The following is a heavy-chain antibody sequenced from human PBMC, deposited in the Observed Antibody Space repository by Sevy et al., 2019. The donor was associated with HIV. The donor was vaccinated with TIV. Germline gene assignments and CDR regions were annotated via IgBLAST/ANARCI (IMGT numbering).Heavy chain of an antibody. D-gene: IGHD1-1*01. Sequence: SETLSLTCTVSGGSISSYYWSWIRQPPGKGLEWIGYISYSGSTNDNPSLRSRVTISIDTSKNQFSLRLSSVSAADTDVYYCARGGGRTDWGMDVWGPGATVTVSS. CDR1: GGSISSYY. J-gene: IGHJ6*02. V-gene: IGHV4-59*01. CDR2: ISYSGST. CDR3: ARGGGRTDWGMDV.